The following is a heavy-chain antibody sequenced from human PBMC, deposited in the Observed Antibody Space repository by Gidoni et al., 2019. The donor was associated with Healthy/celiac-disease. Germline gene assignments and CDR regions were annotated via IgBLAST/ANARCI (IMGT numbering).Heavy chain of an antibody. CDR3: AREGDSYGYERWFDT. D-gene: IGHD5-18*01. V-gene: IGHV3-21*01. J-gene: IGHJ5*02. Sequence: SVKGRFTISRDNAKNSLYLQMNSPRAEDTAVYYCAREGDSYGYERWFDTWGQGTLVTVSS.